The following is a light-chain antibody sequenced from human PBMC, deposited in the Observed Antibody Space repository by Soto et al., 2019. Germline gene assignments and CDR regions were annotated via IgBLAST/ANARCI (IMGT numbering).Light chain of an antibody. Sequence: SYELTQPPSVSVSPGQTASITCSGDKLGDKYACWYQQKPGQSPVLVIYQDSKRPSGIPERFSGSNSGNTATLTISGTQAMEEAYYYCQAWDSSTYVFGTGTKLTVL. CDR2: QDS. CDR1: KLGDKY. CDR3: QAWDSSTYV. J-gene: IGLJ1*01. V-gene: IGLV3-1*01.